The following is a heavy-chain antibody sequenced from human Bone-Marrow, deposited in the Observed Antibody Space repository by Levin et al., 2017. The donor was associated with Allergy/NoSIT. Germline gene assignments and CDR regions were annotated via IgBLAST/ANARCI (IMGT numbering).Heavy chain of an antibody. V-gene: IGHV3-33*01. CDR2: VWYDGSNA. D-gene: IGHD3-9*01. CDR3: ARDSNVLTGYFDH. Sequence: GGSLRLSCAASGFTFNDFAMHWVRQAPGTGLECVATVWYDGSNAYYVDSVKGRFTISRDNSKSTVYLQMDSLRGEDTGIYFCARDSNVLTGYFDHWGQGSLVIVSS. CDR1: GFTFNDFA. J-gene: IGHJ4*02.